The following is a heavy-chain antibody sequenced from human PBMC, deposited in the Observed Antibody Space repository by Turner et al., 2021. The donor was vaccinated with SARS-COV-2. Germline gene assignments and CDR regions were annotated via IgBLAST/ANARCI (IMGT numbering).Heavy chain of an antibody. V-gene: IGHV4-39*01. J-gene: IGHJ3*02. D-gene: IGHD6-19*01. Sequence: QLQLQASGPGLVKHSETLSLTCTVSGGSISSSSYYWGWIRQPPGKGLEWIGSIYYRRSTYYNPSLKSRVTISVDTSKIQFSLKLNSVTAADTAVYYCASPGGNSGWFFAYDIWGQGTMVTVSS. CDR2: IYYRRST. CDR3: ASPGGNSGWFFAYDI. CDR1: GGSISSSSYY.